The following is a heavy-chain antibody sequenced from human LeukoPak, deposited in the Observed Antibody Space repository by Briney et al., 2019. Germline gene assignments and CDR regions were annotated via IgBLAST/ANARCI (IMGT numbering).Heavy chain of an antibody. V-gene: IGHV1-46*01. CDR3: ARDGGYCSGGSCSRGAFDI. CDR1: GYNFTSYY. CDR2: INTSSGST. Sequence: ASVKVSCKASGYNFTSYYMHWVRQAPGQGLEWMGIINTSSGSTSYAQKFQGRVTMTRDMSTSTAYMEMSSLRSEDTAVYYCARDGGYCSGGSCSRGAFDIWGQGTMVTVSS. J-gene: IGHJ3*02. D-gene: IGHD2-15*01.